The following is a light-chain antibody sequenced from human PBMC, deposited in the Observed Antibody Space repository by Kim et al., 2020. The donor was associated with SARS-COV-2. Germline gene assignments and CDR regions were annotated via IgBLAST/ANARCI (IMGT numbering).Light chain of an antibody. J-gene: IGKJ1*01. Sequence: SASVGDRVTITCRTSQSISSRLAWYQQKPGKAPKLLIYKASSLESGVPSRFSGSGSGTEFTLTISSLQPDDFATYYCQQYDSWWTFGQGTKVDIK. V-gene: IGKV1-5*03. CDR3: QQYDSWWT. CDR1: QSISSR. CDR2: KAS.